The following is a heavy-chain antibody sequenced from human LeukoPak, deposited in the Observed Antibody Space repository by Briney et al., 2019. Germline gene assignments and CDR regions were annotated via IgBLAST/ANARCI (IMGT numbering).Heavy chain of an antibody. CDR2: IYYSGST. J-gene: IGHJ6*03. V-gene: IGHV4-39*01. Sequence: SETLSLTCTVSGDSISSSSYYWGWIRQPPGKGLEWIGSIYYSGSTYYNPSLKSRVAISVDTSKNQFSLKLSSVTAADTAMYYCARQQIYYYYYMDVWGKGTTVTVSS. CDR1: GDSISSSSYY. CDR3: ARQQIYYYYYMDV.